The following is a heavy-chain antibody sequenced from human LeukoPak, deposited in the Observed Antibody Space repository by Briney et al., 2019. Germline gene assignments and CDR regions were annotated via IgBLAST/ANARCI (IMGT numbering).Heavy chain of an antibody. CDR3: AKSYSSSGWYNWFDP. D-gene: IGHD6-13*01. Sequence: GGSLRLSCAASGFTFSSYAMSWVRQAPGKGLEWVSAISGSGGSTYYADSVKGRFTISRDNSKNTLYLQMNSLRAEDTAVYYCAKSYSSSGWYNWFDPWGQGTLVTVSS. J-gene: IGHJ5*02. CDR1: GFTFSSYA. CDR2: ISGSGGST. V-gene: IGHV3-23*01.